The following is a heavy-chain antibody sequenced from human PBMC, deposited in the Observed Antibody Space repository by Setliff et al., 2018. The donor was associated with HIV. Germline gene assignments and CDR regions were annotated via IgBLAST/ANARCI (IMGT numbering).Heavy chain of an antibody. CDR2: ISSTGTYI. CDR3: ARVRSGSYSPSDY. CDR1: GGSISGSS. Sequence: ETLSLTCIVSGGSISGSSYYWGWIRQSPGKGLEWVSSISSTGTYIYYADSMKGRFTIARDNAKNSLYLQMNSLRAEDTTVYYCARVRSGSYSPSDYWGQGTLVTVSS. D-gene: IGHD1-26*01. J-gene: IGHJ4*02. V-gene: IGHV3-21*01.